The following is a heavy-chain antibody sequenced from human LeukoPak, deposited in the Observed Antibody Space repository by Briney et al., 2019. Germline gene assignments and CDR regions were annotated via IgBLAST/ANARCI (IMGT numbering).Heavy chain of an antibody. CDR3: ARHVYSSSWYYHGAWFDP. Sequence: PSETLSLTCTVSGGSISSSSYYWGWIRQPPGKGLEWIGSIYYSGSTYYNPSLKSRVTISVDTSKNQFSLKLSSVTAADTAVYDCARHVYSSSWYYHGAWFDPWGQGTLVTVSS. CDR1: GGSISSSSYY. D-gene: IGHD6-13*01. V-gene: IGHV4-39*01. J-gene: IGHJ5*02. CDR2: IYYSGST.